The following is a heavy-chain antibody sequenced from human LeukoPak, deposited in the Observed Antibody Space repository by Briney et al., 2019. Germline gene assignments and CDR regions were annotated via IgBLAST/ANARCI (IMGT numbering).Heavy chain of an antibody. J-gene: IGHJ4*02. CDR1: GVTFSTYW. Sequence: GGSLRLSCAASGVTFSTYWMSWVRQAPGKGLEWVGNIKQDGSEKYYVDSVKGRFTISRDNAKNSLYLQMNSLRAEDTAVYYCGTGWAVDFWGQGTLVTVSS. V-gene: IGHV3-7*01. D-gene: IGHD5-24*01. CDR2: IKQDGSEK. CDR3: GTGWAVDF.